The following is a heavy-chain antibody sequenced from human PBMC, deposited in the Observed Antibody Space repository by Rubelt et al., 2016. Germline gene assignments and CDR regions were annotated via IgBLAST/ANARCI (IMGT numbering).Heavy chain of an antibody. CDR1: GGSISSYY. Sequence: QVQLQESGPGLVKPSETLSLTCTVSGGSISSYYWSWIRQPPGKGLEWIGYIYYSGSTNYNPSLESRVPRSGDTSKKQFSRKLSSVTAADTAVYYCARLPASSELPQGDYWGQGTLVTVSS. CDR3: ARLPASSELPQGDY. J-gene: IGHJ4*02. CDR2: IYYSGST. V-gene: IGHV4-59*12. D-gene: IGHD1-26*01.